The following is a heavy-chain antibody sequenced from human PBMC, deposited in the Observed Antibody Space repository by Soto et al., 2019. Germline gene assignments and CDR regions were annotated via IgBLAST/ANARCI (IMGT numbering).Heavy chain of an antibody. D-gene: IGHD2-15*01. J-gene: IGHJ4*02. V-gene: IGHV4-39*01. CDR2: IYYSGSA. Sequence: SETLSLTCTVSGGSISSSSHYWGWIRQPPGKGLEWIGTIYYSGSAYYNPSLKSRVIISVDTSRNQFSLNLSSVTADTAVYYCARSLVGVPNMASDYWGQGTLVTVSS. CDR1: GGSISSSSHY. CDR3: ARSLVGVPNMASDY.